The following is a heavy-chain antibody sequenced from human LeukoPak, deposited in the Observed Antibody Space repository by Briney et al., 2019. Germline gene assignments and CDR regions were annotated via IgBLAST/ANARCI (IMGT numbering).Heavy chain of an antibody. CDR2: ISGRSSTI. J-gene: IGHJ4*02. V-gene: IGHV3-11*04. CDR1: GFTFSDYY. CDR3: ARDRIKSGSYYFDY. Sequence: GGSLRLSCAASGFTFSDYYMSWIRQAPGKGLEWLSYISGRSSTIYYADSVKGRFTISRDNAKNSLYLQMNSLRAEDTAVYYCARDRIKSGSYYFDYWGQGTLVTVSS. D-gene: IGHD1-26*01.